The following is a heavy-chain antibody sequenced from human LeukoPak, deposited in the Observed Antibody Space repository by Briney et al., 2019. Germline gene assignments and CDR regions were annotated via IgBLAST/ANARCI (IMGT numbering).Heavy chain of an antibody. D-gene: IGHD3-9*01. J-gene: IGHJ3*02. CDR2: ISWNSGSI. Sequence: PGGSLRLSCAASGFTFSSYSMNWVRQAPGKGLEWVSGISWNSGSIGYADSVKGRFTISRDNAKNSLYLQMNSLRAEDTALYYCAKGLRYFDWLRGEGAFDIWGQGTMVTVSS. CDR3: AKGLRYFDWLRGEGAFDI. CDR1: GFTFSSYS. V-gene: IGHV3-9*01.